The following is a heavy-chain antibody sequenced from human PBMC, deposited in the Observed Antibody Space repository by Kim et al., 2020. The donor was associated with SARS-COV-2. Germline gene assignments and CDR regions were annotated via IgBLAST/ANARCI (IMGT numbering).Heavy chain of an antibody. V-gene: IGHV4-31*03. Sequence: SETLSLTCTVSGGSISSGGYYWSWIRQHPGKGLEWIGYIYYSGSTYYNPSLKSRVTISVDTSKNQFSLKLRSVTAADTAVYYCARSSSGYLDYWGQGTLVTVSS. J-gene: IGHJ4*02. CDR3: ARSSSGYLDY. CDR2: IYYSGST. CDR1: GGSISSGGYY. D-gene: IGHD3-22*01.